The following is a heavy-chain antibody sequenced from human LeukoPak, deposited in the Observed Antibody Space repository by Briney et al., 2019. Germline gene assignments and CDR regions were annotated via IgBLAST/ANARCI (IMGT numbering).Heavy chain of an antibody. CDR3: AKRSGSPHNFDY. CDR1: GFTFDEHY. D-gene: IGHD1-1*01. J-gene: IGHJ4*02. Sequence: PGGSLRLSCAASGFTFDEHYMHWVRQVPGKGLEWVCLISKDGGNKHYADSVKGRFSISRDNNRNSLSLQMNSLRSEDTALYFCAKRSGSPHNFDYWGQGALVTVSS. CDR2: ISKDGGNK. V-gene: IGHV3-43*01.